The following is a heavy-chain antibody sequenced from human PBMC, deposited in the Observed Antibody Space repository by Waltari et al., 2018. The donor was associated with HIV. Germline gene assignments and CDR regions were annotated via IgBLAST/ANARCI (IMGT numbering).Heavy chain of an antibody. Sequence: QVQLVQSGAEVKKPGSSVKVSCKASGGTFTRYGFNWVRQAPGLGLEWMGGIIPIFGTTNYARKFQGRLTISVDASATTVYMEVKSLRSEDTAVYFCASADRERSGSYYILHNWGQGTLVTVSS. V-gene: IGHV1-69*01. CDR2: IIPIFGTT. CDR1: GGTFTRYG. J-gene: IGHJ4*02. D-gene: IGHD1-26*01. CDR3: ASADRERSGSYYILHN.